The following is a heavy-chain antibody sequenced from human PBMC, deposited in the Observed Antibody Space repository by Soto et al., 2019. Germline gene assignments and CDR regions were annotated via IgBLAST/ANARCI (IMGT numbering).Heavy chain of an antibody. Sequence: ASVKVSCKASGYTFTGYYMHWVRQAPGQGLEWMGWINPNSGGTNYAQKFQGWVTMTRDTSISTAYMELSRLRSDDTAVYYCARDRMKQPPKSKLVSDYYYYGMDVWGQGTTVTLSS. J-gene: IGHJ6*02. CDR1: GYTFTGYY. D-gene: IGHD3-9*01. CDR3: ARDRMKQPPKSKLVSDYYYYGMDV. V-gene: IGHV1-2*04. CDR2: INPNSGGT.